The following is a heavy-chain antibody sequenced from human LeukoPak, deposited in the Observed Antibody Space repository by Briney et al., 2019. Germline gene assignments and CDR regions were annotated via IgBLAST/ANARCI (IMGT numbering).Heavy chain of an antibody. J-gene: IGHJ3*02. D-gene: IGHD3-3*01. CDR2: IKPDGSEK. CDR3: ARDHTLRFLEYGPFDI. V-gene: IGHV3-7*01. CDR1: RFSFSDYW. Sequence: GGSLRLSCAASRFSFSDYWMTWVRQPPGKGLEWVANIKPDGSEKSYVDSVKGRFTISRDNAKNSLYLQMNSLRAEDTAVYYCARDHTLRFLEYGPFDIWGQGTMVTVSS.